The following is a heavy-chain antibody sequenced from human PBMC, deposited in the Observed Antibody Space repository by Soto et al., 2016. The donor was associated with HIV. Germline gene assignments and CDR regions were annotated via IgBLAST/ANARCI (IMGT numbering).Heavy chain of an antibody. V-gene: IGHV4-31*03. J-gene: IGHJ3*02. CDR1: DGSLSSGGYY. D-gene: IGHD3-10*01. CDR3: AREIIRGHSFDI. CDR2: FFHSGST. Sequence: QVQLQESGPGLVKSSQTLSLTCTVSDGSLSSGGYYWTWIRQHPGKGLEWIGYFFHSGSTSYNPSLKSRVAISADTSERQLSLKLRSVTAADTAVYYCAREIIRGHSFDI.